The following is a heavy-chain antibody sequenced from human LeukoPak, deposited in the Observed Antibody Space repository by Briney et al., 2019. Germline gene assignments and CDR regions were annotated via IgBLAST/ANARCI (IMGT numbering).Heavy chain of an antibody. CDR1: GFTFSSYA. V-gene: IGHV3-64*04. Sequence: GSLRLSCSASGFTFSSYAMHWVRRAPGKGLEYVSAISSNGGSTYYANSVKGRFTISRDNSKRTLFLQMNSLRAEYTALYYCAKDLQYDVAMDVWGQGTAVTVSS. J-gene: IGHJ6*02. CDR3: AKDLQYDVAMDV. D-gene: IGHD4-11*01. CDR2: ISSNGGST.